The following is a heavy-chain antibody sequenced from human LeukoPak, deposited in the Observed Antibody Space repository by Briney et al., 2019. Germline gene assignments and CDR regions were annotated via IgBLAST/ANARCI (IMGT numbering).Heavy chain of an antibody. D-gene: IGHD3-10*01. J-gene: IGHJ6*03. CDR3: ASGEDYYYYYMDV. CDR1: GGSISSSSYY. CDR2: IYYSGST. V-gene: IGHV4-39*01. Sequence: SETLSLTCTVSGGSISSSSYYWGWIRRPPGKALEWIGSIYYSGSTYYNPSLKSRVTISVDTSKNQFSLKLSSVTAADTAVYYCASGEDYYYYYMDVWGKGTTVTVSS.